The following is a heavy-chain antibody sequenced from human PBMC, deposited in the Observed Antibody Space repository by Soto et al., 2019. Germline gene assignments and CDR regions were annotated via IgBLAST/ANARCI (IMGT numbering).Heavy chain of an antibody. J-gene: IGHJ6*02. CDR3: ARGRGIAAASDV. Sequence: SETLSLTCTVSGGSISSYYWSWIRQPPGKGLEWIGYIYYSGSTNYNTSLKSRVTISVDTSKNQFSLKLSSVTAADTAVYYCARGRGIAAASDVWGQGTTVTVSS. CDR2: IYYSGST. D-gene: IGHD6-13*01. CDR1: GGSISSYY. V-gene: IGHV4-59*01.